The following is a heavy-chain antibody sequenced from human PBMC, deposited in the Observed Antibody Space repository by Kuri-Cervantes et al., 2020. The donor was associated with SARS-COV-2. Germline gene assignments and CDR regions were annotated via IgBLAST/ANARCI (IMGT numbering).Heavy chain of an antibody. D-gene: IGHD2-8*01. CDR1: GYTFTDYY. Sequence: SVKVSCKASGYTFTDYYMHWVRQAPGQAPEWMGWITPFNGNTKYAQKFQDRVTITRDRSMNTAYMRLSSLRSEDTAMYYCARSGPGAITSEDGVLDIWGQGTMVTVSS. CDR3: ARSGPGAITSEDGVLDI. J-gene: IGHJ3*02. V-gene: IGHV1-45*02. CDR2: ITPFNGNT.